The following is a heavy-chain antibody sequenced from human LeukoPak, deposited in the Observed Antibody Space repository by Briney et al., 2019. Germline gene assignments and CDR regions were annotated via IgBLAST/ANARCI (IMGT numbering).Heavy chain of an antibody. Sequence: GASVKVSCKASGYTFTSYGISWVRQAPGQGLEWMGWINPNSGGTNYAQKFQGRVTMTRDTSISTAYMELSRLRSDDTAVYYCTRGSFAIPDDDSSGTHDYWGQGTLVTVSS. D-gene: IGHD3-22*01. CDR3: TRGSFAIPDDDSSGTHDY. CDR2: INPNSGGT. V-gene: IGHV1-2*02. CDR1: GYTFTSYG. J-gene: IGHJ4*02.